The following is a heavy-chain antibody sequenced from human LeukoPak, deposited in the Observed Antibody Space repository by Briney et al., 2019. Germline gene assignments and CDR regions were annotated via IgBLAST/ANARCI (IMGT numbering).Heavy chain of an antibody. D-gene: IGHD2-21*01. Sequence: GGSLRLSCAASGVIFSDYHINWVRQAPGRGLEWISYISTTGTTMHYADSVKGRFAVSRDNAKSSLYLQMNSLRDEDTAIYYCARVWQDNSGVDFWGQGTLVTVSS. V-gene: IGHV3-48*02. J-gene: IGHJ4*02. CDR3: ARVWQDNSGVDF. CDR2: ISTTGTTM. CDR1: GVIFSDYH.